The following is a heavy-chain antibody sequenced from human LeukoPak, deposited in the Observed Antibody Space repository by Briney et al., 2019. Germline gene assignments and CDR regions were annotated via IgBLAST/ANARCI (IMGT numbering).Heavy chain of an antibody. J-gene: IGHJ6*02. CDR2: IITIFGTA. V-gene: IGHV1-69*13. Sequence: SVKVSCKASGGTFISYAISWVRQAPGQGLEWMGGIITIFGTANYAQKFQGRVTITADESTSTAYTELSSLRSEDTAVYYCARAVAGSPNYYYYGMDVWGQGTTVTVSS. D-gene: IGHD6-19*01. CDR1: GGTFISYA. CDR3: ARAVAGSPNYYYYGMDV.